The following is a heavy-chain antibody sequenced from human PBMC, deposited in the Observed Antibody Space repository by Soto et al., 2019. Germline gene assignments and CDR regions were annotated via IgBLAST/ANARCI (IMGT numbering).Heavy chain of an antibody. CDR2: INPNSGGT. D-gene: IGHD6-6*01. CDR1: GYTFTGYY. V-gene: IGHV1-2*02. Sequence: QVPLVQSGAEVKKPGASVKVSCKASGYTFTGYYMHWVRQAPGQGLEWMGWINPNSGGTNYAQKFQGRVTMTRDTSISTAYMELSRLRSDDTAVYYCARVGGQEQLVPEYYFDYWGQGTLVTVSS. J-gene: IGHJ4*02. CDR3: ARVGGQEQLVPEYYFDY.